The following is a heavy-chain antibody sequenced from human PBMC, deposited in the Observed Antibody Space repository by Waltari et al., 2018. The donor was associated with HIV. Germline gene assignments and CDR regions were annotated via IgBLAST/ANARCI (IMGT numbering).Heavy chain of an antibody. D-gene: IGHD3-10*01. Sequence: QVQLVQSGAEVKKPGSSVKVSCKASGGTFSSYAISWVRQAPGQGLEWMGGIIPIFGTANYAQKFQGRVTITADESTSTAYMELSSLRSEDTAVYYCARVPTNYYGSGSPPWYFDYWGQGTLVTVSS. J-gene: IGHJ4*02. CDR1: GGTFSSYA. V-gene: IGHV1-69*01. CDR2: IIPIFGTA. CDR3: ARVPTNYYGSGSPPWYFDY.